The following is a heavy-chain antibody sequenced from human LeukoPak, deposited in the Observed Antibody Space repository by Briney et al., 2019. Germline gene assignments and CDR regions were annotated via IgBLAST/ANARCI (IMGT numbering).Heavy chain of an antibody. CDR1: GYTFTSYG. Sequence: ASVKVSCKASGYTFTSYGISWLRQAPGRGLEWMGWIRAYNGNTNYAQKLQGRVTMTTDTSTSTAYMELRSLRSDDTAVYYCARDAIAMRVVASDAFDIWGQGTMVTVSS. V-gene: IGHV1-18*01. CDR2: IRAYNGNT. D-gene: IGHD3-22*01. CDR3: ARDAIAMRVVASDAFDI. J-gene: IGHJ3*02.